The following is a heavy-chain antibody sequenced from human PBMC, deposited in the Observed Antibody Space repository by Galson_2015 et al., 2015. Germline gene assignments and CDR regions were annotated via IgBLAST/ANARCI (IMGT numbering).Heavy chain of an antibody. V-gene: IGHV3-23*01. Sequence: SLRLSCAASGFTFSSYAMSWVRQAPGKGLEWVSAISGSGGTIYYAGSVKGRFTISRDNAKNSLYLQMNSLRAEDTAVYYCARCGSTYYYDKNWFDPWGQGTLVTVSS. J-gene: IGHJ5*02. D-gene: IGHD3-22*01. CDR1: GFTFSSYA. CDR2: ISGSGGTI. CDR3: ARCGSTYYYDKNWFDP.